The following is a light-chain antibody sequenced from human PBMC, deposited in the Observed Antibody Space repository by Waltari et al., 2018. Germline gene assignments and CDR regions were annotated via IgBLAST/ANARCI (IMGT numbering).Light chain of an antibody. CDR1: SSDVGGYDY. Sequence: QSALTQPVSVSGSPGQSIAISCTGTSSDVGGYDYVFWYQQHPGKVPKVMIYDVSARPSGVSNRFAGSKSGNTASLTISGLQAEDEADYYCTSFTSSRTYVFGTGTKVTVL. V-gene: IGLV2-14*03. CDR2: DVS. J-gene: IGLJ1*01. CDR3: TSFTSSRTYV.